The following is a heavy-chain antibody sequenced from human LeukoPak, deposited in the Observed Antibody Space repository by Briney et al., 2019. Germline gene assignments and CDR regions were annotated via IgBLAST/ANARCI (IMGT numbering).Heavy chain of an antibody. CDR1: GGSISSGGYY. Sequence: SETLSLTCTVSGGSISSGGYYWSWIRQHPGKGLEWIGYSYYSGSTYYNPSLKSRVTISVDTSKNQFSLKLSSVTAADTAVYYCARSLDSSGYPFDYWGQGTLVTVSS. V-gene: IGHV4-31*03. CDR2: SYYSGST. CDR3: ARSLDSSGYPFDY. J-gene: IGHJ4*02. D-gene: IGHD3-22*01.